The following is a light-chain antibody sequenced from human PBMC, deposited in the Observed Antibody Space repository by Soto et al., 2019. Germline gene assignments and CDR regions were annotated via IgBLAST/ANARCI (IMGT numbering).Light chain of an antibody. CDR2: AAS. CDR1: QTISTY. J-gene: IGKJ2*01. CDR3: KQSHGLPYT. Sequence: DIQMTQSPSSLSASVGDRVTITCRASQTISTYLNWYQQEPGKAPKLLIYAASSLQSGVPSRFSGSGSGTEFTLTISSLQPEDCAAYYRKQSHGLPYTFGQGTKLEIK. V-gene: IGKV1-39*01.